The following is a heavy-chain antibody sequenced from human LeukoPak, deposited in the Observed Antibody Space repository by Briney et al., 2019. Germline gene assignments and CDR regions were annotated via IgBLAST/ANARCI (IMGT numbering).Heavy chain of an antibody. CDR1: GFTFSTYW. D-gene: IGHD6-19*01. J-gene: IGHJ6*03. Sequence: GGSLRLSCAASGFTFSTYWMNWVRQAPGKGLEWVANIKKDGSEKYYVDSVKGRFTISRDNAKNSLYLQMNSLRAEDTAVYYCARDPGYSSGDHMDVWGKGTTVTVSS. V-gene: IGHV3-7*01. CDR3: ARDPGYSSGDHMDV. CDR2: IKKDGSEK.